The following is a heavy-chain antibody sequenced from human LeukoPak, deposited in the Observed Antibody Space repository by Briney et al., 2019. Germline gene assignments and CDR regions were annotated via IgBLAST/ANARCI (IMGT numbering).Heavy chain of an antibody. CDR2: IYSGGST. J-gene: IGHJ6*03. Sequence: GGSLRLSCAASGFTVSSNYMSWVRQAPGKGLEWVSVIYSGGSTYYADSVKGRFSISRDNANNSLFLQMNSLRAEDTAVYYCTRDVRLRHKYYYMDVWGKGTTVTVSS. CDR3: TRDVRLRHKYYYMDV. V-gene: IGHV3-53*01. CDR1: GFTVSSNY. D-gene: IGHD4-17*01.